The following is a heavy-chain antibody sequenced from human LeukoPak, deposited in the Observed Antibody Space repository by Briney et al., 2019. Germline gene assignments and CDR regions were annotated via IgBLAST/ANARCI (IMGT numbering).Heavy chain of an antibody. CDR3: ARGVTILGVVSNWFDP. CDR1: GGSISSYY. J-gene: IGHJ5*02. D-gene: IGHD3-3*01. CDR2: IYYSGST. V-gene: IGHV4-59*01. Sequence: SETLSLTCTVSGGSISSYYWSWIRQPPGKGLEWIGYIYYSGSTNYNPSLKSRVTISVDTSKNQFSLKLSSVTAADTAVYYCARGVTILGVVSNWFDPWGQGTLVTVSS.